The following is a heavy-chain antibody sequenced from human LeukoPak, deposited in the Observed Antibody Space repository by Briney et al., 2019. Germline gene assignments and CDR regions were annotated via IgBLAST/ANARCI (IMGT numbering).Heavy chain of an antibody. V-gene: IGHV3-9*01. J-gene: IGHJ6*04. CDR3: AELGITMIGGV. CDR2: ISWSGGTR. CDR1: GFTFDDFA. Sequence: GRSLRLSCAASGFTFDDFAMHWVRQAPGKGLQWVSGISWSGGTRGYADSVKGRFTISRDNAKNSLYLQMNSLRAEDTAVYYCAELGITMIGGVWGKGTTVTISS. D-gene: IGHD3-10*02.